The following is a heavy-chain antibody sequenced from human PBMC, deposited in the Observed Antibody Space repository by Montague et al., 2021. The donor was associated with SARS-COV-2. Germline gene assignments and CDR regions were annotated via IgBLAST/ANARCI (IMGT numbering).Heavy chain of an antibody. J-gene: IGHJ4*02. V-gene: IGHV4-4*07. CDR3: ARTPTRPLSLDS. CDR2: VTTSGTT. D-gene: IGHD6-6*01. Sequence: SETLSLTCAVSGGSITGFSWSWVRQPAGKGLELMGRVTTSGTTNYSPSLTSRVTMSVDTSKNQFSLNLNSVTAADTAIYYCARTPTRPLSLDSWGQGTLVTVSS. CDR1: GGSITGFS.